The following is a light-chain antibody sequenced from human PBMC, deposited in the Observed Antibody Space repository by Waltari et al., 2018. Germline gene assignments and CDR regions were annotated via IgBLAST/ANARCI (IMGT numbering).Light chain of an antibody. V-gene: IGKV3-20*01. J-gene: IGKJ1*01. Sequence: EIVLTQSPGTLSLSPGERATLSCRASQSVSKYLAWYQQKPGQAPRLLIYDASIRATGIPDRFSGSGWGTDFSLIISSLEPEDFAVYYCQKYGTLPATFGQGTKVQ. CDR1: QSVSKY. CDR2: DAS. CDR3: QKYGTLPAT.